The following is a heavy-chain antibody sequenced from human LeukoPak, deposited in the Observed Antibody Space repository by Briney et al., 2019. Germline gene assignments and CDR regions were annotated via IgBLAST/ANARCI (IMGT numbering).Heavy chain of an antibody. CDR1: GGSISSGGYS. D-gene: IGHD3-10*01. J-gene: IGHJ4*02. Sequence: PSEALSLTCAVSGGSISSGGYSWSWIRQPPGKGLEWIGYIYHSGSTYYNPSLKSRVTISVDRSKNQFSLKLSSVTAADTAVYYCARVNYGSGSSFDYWGQGTLVTVSS. CDR3: ARVNYGSGSSFDY. V-gene: IGHV4-30-2*01. CDR2: IYHSGST.